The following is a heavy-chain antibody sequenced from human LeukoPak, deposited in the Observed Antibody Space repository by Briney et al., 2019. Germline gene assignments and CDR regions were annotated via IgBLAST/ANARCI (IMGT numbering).Heavy chain of an antibody. V-gene: IGHV4-59*01. Sequence: SETLSLTCSVSGSSISRDYWRWIRQPPGKGLEWIGYMYYSGSTNFNPSLKTRVTISVDTSKNHFSLKMSSVTAVDTAVYYCARGSLGDYGNWFDLWGQGTLVTVSS. D-gene: IGHD4-17*01. CDR1: GSSISRDY. CDR3: ARGSLGDYGNWFDL. CDR2: MYYSGST. J-gene: IGHJ5*02.